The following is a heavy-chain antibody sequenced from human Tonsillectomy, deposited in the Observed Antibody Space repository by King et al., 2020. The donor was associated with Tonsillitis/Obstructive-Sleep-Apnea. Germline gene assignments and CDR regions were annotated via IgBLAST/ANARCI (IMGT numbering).Heavy chain of an antibody. D-gene: IGHD3-9*01. CDR3: ARDRYDILIGYYLNY. CDR2: IYTSGST. CDR1: GGSISSYY. V-gene: IGHV4-4*07. Sequence: QLQESGPGLVKPSETLSLTCTVSGGSISSYYWSWIRQPAGKGLEWIGRIYTSGSTNYNPSLKSRVTMSVDTSKNQFSLKLSSVTAADTAVYYCARDRYDILIGYYLNYWGQGTLVTVSS. J-gene: IGHJ4*02.